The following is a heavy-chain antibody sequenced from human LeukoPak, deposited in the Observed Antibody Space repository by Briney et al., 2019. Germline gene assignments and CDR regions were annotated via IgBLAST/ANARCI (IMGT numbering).Heavy chain of an antibody. J-gene: IGHJ6*02. CDR1: GFSFSDYY. Sequence: PGGSLRLSCAASGFSFSDYYMTWIRQAPGRGLECVSYISTSSSDTNYADSVKRRFTISRNNSKHSLYLQMNGLRAEDTAVYYCARVHYGMDVWGQGTTVTVSS. V-gene: IGHV3-11*06. CDR3: ARVHYGMDV. CDR2: ISTSSSDT.